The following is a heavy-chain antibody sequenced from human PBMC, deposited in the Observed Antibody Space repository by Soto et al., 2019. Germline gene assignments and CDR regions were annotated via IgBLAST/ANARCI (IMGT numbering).Heavy chain of an antibody. J-gene: IGHJ4*02. Sequence: QVQLVESGGGVVQPGRSLRLSCAASGFTFSSYGMHWVRQAPGKGLEWVAVIWYDGSNKYYAESVKGRFTISRDNSKNTVFLQMNRLRAEDTAVYYCARVQSRSWYYFDSWGQGTLVTVSS. CDR2: IWYDGSNK. V-gene: IGHV3-33*01. D-gene: IGHD6-13*01. CDR3: ARVQSRSWYYFDS. CDR1: GFTFSSYG.